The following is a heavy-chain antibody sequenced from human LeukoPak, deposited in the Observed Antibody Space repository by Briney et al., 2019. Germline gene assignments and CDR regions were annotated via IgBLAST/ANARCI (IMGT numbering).Heavy chain of an antibody. V-gene: IGHV3-23*01. Sequence: SGGSLRLSCAASGFTFSSYAKSWVRQAPGKGLEWVSAISGSGGSTYYADSVKGRFTISRDNSKNTLYLQMNSLRAEDTAVYYCAKDKTYTAMVFRPVSWGQGTLVTVSS. CDR1: GFTFSSYA. CDR3: AKDKTYTAMVFRPVS. D-gene: IGHD5-18*01. CDR2: ISGSGGST. J-gene: IGHJ4*02.